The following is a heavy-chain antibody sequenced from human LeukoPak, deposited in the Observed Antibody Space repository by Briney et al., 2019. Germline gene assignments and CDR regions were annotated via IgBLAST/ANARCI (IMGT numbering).Heavy chain of an antibody. J-gene: IGHJ6*02. CDR1: GFTINNYW. Sequence: GGSPRLSCAASGFTINNYWMHWGRPAPGKGRGWVSRINSDGSSTSYADSVKGRFTISRDNAKNTLYLQMNSLRAEDTAVYYCARGLRTYYYYGMDVWGQGTTVTVSS. CDR2: INSDGSST. V-gene: IGHV3-74*01. D-gene: IGHD3-16*01. CDR3: ARGLRTYYYYGMDV.